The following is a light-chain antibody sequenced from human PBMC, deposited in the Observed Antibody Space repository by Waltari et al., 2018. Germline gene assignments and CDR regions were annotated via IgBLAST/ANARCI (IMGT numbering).Light chain of an antibody. CDR3: QQYYSYPSWT. Sequence: AIRITQSPSSLSASTGDRVTITCRASQGISSYLAWYQQKPGKAPKLLIYAASTLQSGVPSRFSGSGSGTDFTLTISCLQSEDFATYYCQQYYSYPSWTFGQGTKLEIK. V-gene: IGKV1-8*01. J-gene: IGKJ2*01. CDR1: QGISSY. CDR2: AAS.